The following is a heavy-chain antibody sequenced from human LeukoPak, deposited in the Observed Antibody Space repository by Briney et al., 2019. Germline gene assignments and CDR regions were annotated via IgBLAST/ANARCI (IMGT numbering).Heavy chain of an antibody. D-gene: IGHD5-12*01. V-gene: IGHV4-4*07. CDR3: ARGRAYELQNAFDF. Sequence: PSETLSLTCSVSGGSMSHYYWTWIRQSAGKGLEWIGRVFPNGNADYNASLKSRLTLSIDTSRSHFSLNLRSVTAADTAVYYCARGRAYELQNAFDFWGQGAVVIVS. CDR1: GGSMSHYY. CDR2: VFPNGNA. J-gene: IGHJ3*01.